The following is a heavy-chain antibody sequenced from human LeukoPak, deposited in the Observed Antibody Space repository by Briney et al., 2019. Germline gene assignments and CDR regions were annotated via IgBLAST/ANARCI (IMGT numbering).Heavy chain of an antibody. CDR1: GYTFTSYG. J-gene: IGHJ6*04. V-gene: IGHV1-18*04. Sequence: ASVKVSCKASGYTFTSYGITWVRQAPGQGLEWMGWISPYNGNTNYAQKHQGRVTMTTDTSTSTAYMELRSLRSDDTAVYYCALGRNDYGDPYYYYDMDVWGKGTTVTVSS. CDR3: ALGRNDYGDPYYYYDMDV. D-gene: IGHD4-17*01. CDR2: ISPYNGNT.